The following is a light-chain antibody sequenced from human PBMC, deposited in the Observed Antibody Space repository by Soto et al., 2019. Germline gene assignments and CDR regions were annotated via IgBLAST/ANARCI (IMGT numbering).Light chain of an antibody. CDR2: EVS. CDR3: CSYAGSTTRVV. CDR1: SSDVVTYKY. J-gene: IGLJ2*01. Sequence: QPASVSGSPGQSIAISCTGTSSDVVTYKYVSWYQQHPGKAPKLMIYEVSIRPSGVSDRFSGSKSGNTASLTISGLRPEDEAYYYCCSYAGSTTRVVFGGGTKVTVL. V-gene: IGLV2-14*01.